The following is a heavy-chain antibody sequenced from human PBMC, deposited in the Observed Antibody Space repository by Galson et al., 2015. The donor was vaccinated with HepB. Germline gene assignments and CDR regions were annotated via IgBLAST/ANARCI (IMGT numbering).Heavy chain of an antibody. CDR1: GYTLTGYY. CDR3: ARSPGYYDSSGYYWGHFDY. J-gene: IGHJ4*02. Sequence: SVKVSCKASGYTLTGYYIHWVRQAPGQGLEWMGRINPSTGSTKYAQKFQGRVTMTRDTSTSTVYMELSSLRSDDTAVYYCARSPGYYDSSGYYWGHFDYWGQGTLVTVSS. V-gene: IGHV1-46*01. CDR2: INPSTGST. D-gene: IGHD3-22*01.